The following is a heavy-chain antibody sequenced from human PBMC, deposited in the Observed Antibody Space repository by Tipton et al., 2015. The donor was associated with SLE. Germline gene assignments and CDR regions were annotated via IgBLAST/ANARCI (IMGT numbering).Heavy chain of an antibody. CDR2: ISSSSSNK. Sequence: SLRLSCAASGFTFSSYSMNWVRQAPGKGLEWVSSISSSSSNKYYVDSVKGRFTISRDNSKNTLYLQMNSLRAEDTAVYYCAKELTVTTPFDYWGQGTLVTVSS. J-gene: IGHJ4*02. CDR1: GFTFSSYS. V-gene: IGHV3-21*01. D-gene: IGHD4-17*01. CDR3: AKELTVTTPFDY.